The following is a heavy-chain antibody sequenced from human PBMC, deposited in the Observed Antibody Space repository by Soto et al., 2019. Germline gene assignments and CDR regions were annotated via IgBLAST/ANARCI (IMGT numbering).Heavy chain of an antibody. V-gene: IGHV1-69*01. Sequence: QVQLVQSGAEVKKPGSSVKVSCKASGGTFSSYAISWVRQAPGQGLEWMGGIIPIFGTANYAQKFQGRVTITADESTSTAYMELSGLRSEDTAVYYCARDGAMGHDYGDLFDYWGQGTLVTVSS. CDR1: GGTFSSYA. CDR3: ARDGAMGHDYGDLFDY. CDR2: IIPIFGTA. J-gene: IGHJ4*02. D-gene: IGHD4-17*01.